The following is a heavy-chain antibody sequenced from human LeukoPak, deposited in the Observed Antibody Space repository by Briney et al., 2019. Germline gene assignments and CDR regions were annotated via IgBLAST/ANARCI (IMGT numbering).Heavy chain of an antibody. CDR3: AKSQFGGVFDGFDI. J-gene: IGHJ3*02. V-gene: IGHV3-23*01. CDR2: ISGSGAST. Sequence: GGSLRLSCAASVFTFSSYAMSWVRQAPGKGLEWVSAISGSGASTYYADSVKGRFTISRDNSKNTLYVQMNSLRAEDTAVYYCAKSQFGGVFDGFDIWGQGTMVTVSS. CDR1: VFTFSSYA. D-gene: IGHD3-16*01.